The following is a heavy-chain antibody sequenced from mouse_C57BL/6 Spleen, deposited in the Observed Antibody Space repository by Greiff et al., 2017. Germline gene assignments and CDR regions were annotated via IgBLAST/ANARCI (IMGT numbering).Heavy chain of an antibody. CDR2: IYPGDGDT. D-gene: IGHD2-10*02. J-gene: IGHJ4*01. CDR3: ARRVYDAMDY. Sequence: QVQLKESGPELVKPGASVKISCKASGYAFSSSWMNWVKQRPGKGLEWIGRIYPGDGDTNYNGKFKGKATLTADKSSSTAYMQLSSLTSEDSAVYFCARRVYDAMDYWGQGTSVTVSS. V-gene: IGHV1-82*01. CDR1: GYAFSSSW.